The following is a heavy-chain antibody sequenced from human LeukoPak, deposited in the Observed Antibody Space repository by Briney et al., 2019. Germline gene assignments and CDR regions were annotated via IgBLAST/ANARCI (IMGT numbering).Heavy chain of an antibody. CDR3: ARMDPGEDYYYYMDV. CDR1: GYTFTSYG. Sequence: SVKVSCKASGYTFTSYGISWVRQAPGQGLEWMGGIIPIFGTANYAQKFQGRVTITADESTSTAYMELSSLRSEDTAVYYCARMDPGEDYYYYMDVWGKGTTVTISS. D-gene: IGHD7-27*01. CDR2: IIPIFGTA. J-gene: IGHJ6*03. V-gene: IGHV1-69*13.